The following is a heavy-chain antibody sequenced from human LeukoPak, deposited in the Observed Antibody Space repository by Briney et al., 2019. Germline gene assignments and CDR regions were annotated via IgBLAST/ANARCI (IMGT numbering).Heavy chain of an antibody. V-gene: IGHV3-23*01. CDR1: GFTLSSYA. CDR3: AKDQRITMVRGVIAWFDP. CDR2: ISGSGGST. D-gene: IGHD3-10*01. Sequence: GGSLRLSCAASGFTLSSYAMSWVRQAPGKGLEWVSAISGSGGSTYYAGSVKGRFTISRDNSKNTLYLQMNSLRAEDTAVYYCAKDQRITMVRGVIAWFDPWGQGTLVTVSS. J-gene: IGHJ5*02.